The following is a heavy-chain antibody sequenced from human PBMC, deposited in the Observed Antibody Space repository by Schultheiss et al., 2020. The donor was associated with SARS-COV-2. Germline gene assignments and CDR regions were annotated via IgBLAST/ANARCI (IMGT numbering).Heavy chain of an antibody. CDR1: SASVTSYY. CDR3: ARELNY. Sequence: SETLSLTCSVSSASVTSYYWTWIRQSPGMGLEWIGYTHYSGSTIYSPSLKSRVTISVDTSKNQFSLKLSSVTAADTAVYYCARELNYWGQGTLVTVSS. J-gene: IGHJ4*02. V-gene: IGHV4-59*02. CDR2: THYSGST.